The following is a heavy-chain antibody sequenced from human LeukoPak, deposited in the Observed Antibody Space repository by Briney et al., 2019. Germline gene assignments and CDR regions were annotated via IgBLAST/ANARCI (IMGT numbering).Heavy chain of an antibody. CDR1: GFTFSDYH. V-gene: IGHV3-11*05. J-gene: IGHJ4*02. Sequence: PGGSLRLSCAASGFTFSDYHMTWIRQAPGKGLEWVSYISESSMYTRYADSVKGRFTISRDNAKNSLYLQMNSLRAEHTALYYCVRDISSYYFDYWGQGTPVTVSS. D-gene: IGHD3-22*01. CDR3: VRDISSYYFDY. CDR2: ISESSMYT.